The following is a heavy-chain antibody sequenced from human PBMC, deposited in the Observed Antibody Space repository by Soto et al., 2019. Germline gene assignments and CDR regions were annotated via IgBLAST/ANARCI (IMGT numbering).Heavy chain of an antibody. D-gene: IGHD3-10*01. CDR1: GGSISSSSYY. J-gene: IGHJ6*03. V-gene: IGHV4-39*01. CDR2: IYYSGST. Sequence: SETLSLTCTVSGGSISSSSYYWGWIRQPPGKGLEWIGSIYYSGSTYYNPSLKGRVTISVDTSKNQFSLKLSSVTAADTAVYYCASRTLYYYGSGGDYMDVWGKGTTVTVSS. CDR3: ASRTLYYYGSGGDYMDV.